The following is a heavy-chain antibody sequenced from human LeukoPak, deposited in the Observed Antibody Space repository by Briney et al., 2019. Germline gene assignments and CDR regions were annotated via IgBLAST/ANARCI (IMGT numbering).Heavy chain of an antibody. V-gene: IGHV4-59*01. CDR2: IYYSGST. J-gene: IGHJ6*02. CDR1: RGSISSYY. Sequence: PSETLSLTCTVSRGSISSYYWSWIRQPPGKGLEWIGYIYYSGSTNYNPSLKSRVTISIDTSKNQFSLKLSSVTAADTAVYYCARDHTASGGMDVWGQGTTVTVSS. D-gene: IGHD5-18*01. CDR3: ARDHTASGGMDV.